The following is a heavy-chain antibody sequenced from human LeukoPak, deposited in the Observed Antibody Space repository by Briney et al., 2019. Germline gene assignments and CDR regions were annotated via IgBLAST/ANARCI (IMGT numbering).Heavy chain of an antibody. Sequence: ASVKVSCKASGYTFTSYDINWVRQATGQGLEGMGWMNPNSGNTGYAQKFQGRVTMTRNTSISTAYMELSSLRSEDTAVYYCARVFRGSYNYLRVFDYWGQGTLVTVSS. CDR1: GYTFTSYD. CDR2: MNPNSGNT. V-gene: IGHV1-8*01. CDR3: ARVFRGSYNYLRVFDY. D-gene: IGHD1-26*01. J-gene: IGHJ4*02.